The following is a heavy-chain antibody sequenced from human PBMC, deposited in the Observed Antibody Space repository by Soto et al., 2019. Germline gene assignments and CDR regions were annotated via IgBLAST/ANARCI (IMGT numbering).Heavy chain of an antibody. D-gene: IGHD5-18*01. J-gene: IGHJ6*02. V-gene: IGHV1-18*01. Sequence: GDSVKVSCKASGYTFYSQSINWVRQAPGQGLEWMGRINADYGNTQYAQKFRGRVTMTTDTSTTTVYMELTNLRSDDTAVYYCASCIQGDYYDGMDFWGQGTTVTVSS. CDR2: INADYGNT. CDR1: GYTFYSQS. CDR3: ASCIQGDYYDGMDF.